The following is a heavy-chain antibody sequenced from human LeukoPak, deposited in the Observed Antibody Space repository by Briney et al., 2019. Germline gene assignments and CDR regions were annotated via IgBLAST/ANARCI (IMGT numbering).Heavy chain of an antibody. Sequence: NPSETLSLTCAVYGGSFSGYYWSWIRQPPGKGLEWIGEINHSGSTNYNPSLKSRVTISVDTSKNQFSLKLSSVTAADTAVYYCARGRYYYDSSGYRLTLFDYWGQGTLVTVSS. V-gene: IGHV4-34*01. D-gene: IGHD3-22*01. J-gene: IGHJ4*02. CDR2: INHSGST. CDR3: ARGRYYYDSSGYRLTLFDY. CDR1: GGSFSGYY.